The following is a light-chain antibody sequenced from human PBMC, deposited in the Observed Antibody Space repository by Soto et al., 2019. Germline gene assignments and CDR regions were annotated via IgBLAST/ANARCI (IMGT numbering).Light chain of an antibody. J-gene: IGKJ3*01. CDR1: QSVSTN. V-gene: IGKV3-15*01. Sequence: ETVMTQSPATLSVSPGERATLSCRASQSVSTNLAWYQQRPGQSPRLLIYGASTRATGIPARFSGSGSGTEFTLTISSLQSEDFAVSYCQQYNKWPLFTFGPGTRVDIK. CDR2: GAS. CDR3: QQYNKWPLFT.